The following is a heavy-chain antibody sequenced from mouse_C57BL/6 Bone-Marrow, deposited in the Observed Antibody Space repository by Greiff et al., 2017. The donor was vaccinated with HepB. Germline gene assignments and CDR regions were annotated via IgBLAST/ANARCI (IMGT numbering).Heavy chain of an antibody. CDR2: INPYNGGT. D-gene: IGHD1-1*01. Sequence: EVQLQQSGPVLVKPGASVKMSCKASGYTFTDYYMNWVKQSHGKSLEWIGVINPYNGGTSYNQKFKGKATLTVDKSSSTAYMELNSLTSEDSAVYYCARGTVYYGSSPFAYWGQGTLVTVSA. CDR1: GYTFTDYY. J-gene: IGHJ3*01. CDR3: ARGTVYYGSSPFAY. V-gene: IGHV1-19*01.